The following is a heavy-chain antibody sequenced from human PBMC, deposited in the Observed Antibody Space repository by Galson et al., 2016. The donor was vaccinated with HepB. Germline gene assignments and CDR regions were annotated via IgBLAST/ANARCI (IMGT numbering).Heavy chain of an antibody. Sequence: SLRLSCAASGFSFEHYAMYWVRQAPGKGLEWVSGISWNSEIIGYADSVKGRFTISRDNAKSSLYLQMNSLRPEDTAFYYCAKGLIMVRAPINYWGQGTLVTVSS. CDR3: AKGLIMVRAPINY. J-gene: IGHJ4*02. D-gene: IGHD3-10*01. CDR2: ISWNSEII. V-gene: IGHV3-9*01. CDR1: GFSFEHYA.